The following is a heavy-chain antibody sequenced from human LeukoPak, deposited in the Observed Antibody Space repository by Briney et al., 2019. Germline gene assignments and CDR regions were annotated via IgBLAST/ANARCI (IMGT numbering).Heavy chain of an antibody. V-gene: IGHV3-7*01. D-gene: IGHD3-3*01. J-gene: IGHJ4*02. CDR1: GFTFSSYW. CDR2: IKQDGSEK. Sequence: GSLRLSCAASGFTFSSYWMSWVRQAPGKGLEWVANIKQDGSEKYYVDSVKGRFTISRDNAKNSLYLQMNSLRAEDTAVYYCARDSRHYDFWSGHSTKGVDYWGQGTLVTVSS. CDR3: ARDSRHYDFWSGHSTKGVDY.